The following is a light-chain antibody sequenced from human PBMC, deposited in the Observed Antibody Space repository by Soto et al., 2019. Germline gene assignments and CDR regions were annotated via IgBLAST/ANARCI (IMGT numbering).Light chain of an antibody. CDR3: QQYNNWPPYT. Sequence: EMVMTQSPATLSVSPGERATLSCRASPSIGSKLAWHQQKPGQPPRLLIYDASIRATGIPARFSGSRSGTEFSLTISSLQSEDFAVYYCQQYNNWPPYTFGQGTKLEIK. J-gene: IGKJ2*01. CDR1: PSIGSK. CDR2: DAS. V-gene: IGKV3-15*01.